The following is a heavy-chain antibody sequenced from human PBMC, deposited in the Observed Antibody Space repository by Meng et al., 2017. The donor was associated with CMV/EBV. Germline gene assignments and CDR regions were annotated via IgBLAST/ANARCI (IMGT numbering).Heavy chain of an antibody. V-gene: IGHV3-21*01. Sequence: GESLKISCAASGFTFSSYAMSWVRQAPGKGLEWVSAISGSSSYIYYADSVKGRFTISRDNAKNSLYLQMNSLRAEDTAVYYCASYHHSSSQWYFDYWGQGTLVTVSS. D-gene: IGHD6-13*01. CDR3: ASYHHSSSQWYFDY. J-gene: IGHJ4*02. CDR2: ISGSSSYI. CDR1: GFTFSSYA.